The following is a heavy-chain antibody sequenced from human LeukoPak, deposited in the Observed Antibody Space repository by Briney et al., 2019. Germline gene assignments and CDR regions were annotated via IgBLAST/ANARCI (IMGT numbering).Heavy chain of an antibody. CDR1: GFTFSNYD. Sequence: GGSLRLSCEASGFTFSNYDMHWVRQAPGRGLEWVAGIRYDGNNENYADSVKGRFTISRDNSKNTLYLQMNSLRVEDTAVYYCAKDRGRTWVQVANWGQGTLVTVSS. CDR2: IRYDGNNE. CDR3: AKDRGRTWVQVAN. V-gene: IGHV3-30-3*01. J-gene: IGHJ4*02. D-gene: IGHD2-15*01.